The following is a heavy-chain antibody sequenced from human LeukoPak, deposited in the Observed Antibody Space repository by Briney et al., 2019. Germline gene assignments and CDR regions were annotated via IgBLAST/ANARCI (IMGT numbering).Heavy chain of an antibody. V-gene: IGHV4-34*01. CDR3: SRSGLTGMREYERADYYYYGMDL. D-gene: IGHD2-2*01. CDR1: GGSFSGYL. CDR2: VNYRGSP. J-gene: IGHJ6*02. Sequence: SETLPLTCDVPGGSFSGYLWSWIRQSPGKGLEWIGEVNYRGSPHYNPSLESRVTISVDTSKNQLSLKLTSVTAADTALYYCSRSGLTGMREYERADYYYYGMDLWGQGTAVTV.